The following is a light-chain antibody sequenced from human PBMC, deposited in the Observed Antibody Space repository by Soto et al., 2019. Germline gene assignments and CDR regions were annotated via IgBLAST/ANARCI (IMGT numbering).Light chain of an antibody. J-gene: IGLJ1*01. CDR2: DVS. CDR1: SSDIGGYNY. V-gene: IGLV2-14*03. Sequence: QSVLTQPASVSRSPGQSITISCTGTSSDIGGYNYVSWYQQLPGKVPKLIIYDVSNRPSGVSDRFSGSKSGNAASLTISGLLAEDEADYYCSSYTSTSTLYVFGTGTKLIVL. CDR3: SSYTSTSTLYV.